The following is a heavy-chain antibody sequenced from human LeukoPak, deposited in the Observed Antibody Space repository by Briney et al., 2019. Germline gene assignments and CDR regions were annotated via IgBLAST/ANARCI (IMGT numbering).Heavy chain of an antibody. CDR3: ARVMYSGYDRPFDY. CDR2: IIPIFGTA. Sequence: ASVTVSCKASGGTFSSYAISWVRQAPGQGLEWMGGIIPIFGTANYAQKFQGRVTITADKSTSTAYMELSSLRSEDTAVYYCARVMYSGYDRPFDYWGQGTLVTVSS. D-gene: IGHD5-12*01. J-gene: IGHJ4*02. V-gene: IGHV1-69*06. CDR1: GGTFSSYA.